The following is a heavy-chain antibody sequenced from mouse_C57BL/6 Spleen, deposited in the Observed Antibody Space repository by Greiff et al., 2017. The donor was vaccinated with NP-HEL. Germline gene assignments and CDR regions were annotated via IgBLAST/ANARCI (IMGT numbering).Heavy chain of an antibody. J-gene: IGHJ2*01. Sequence: EVQVVESGGGLVKPGGSLKLSCAASGFTFSSYAMSWVRQTPEKRLEWVATINDGGSYTYYPDNVKGRFTISRDNAKNNLYLQMSHLKSEDTAMYYCARGEDYYGSSLFDYWGQGTTLTVSS. CDR3: ARGEDYYGSSLFDY. CDR2: INDGGSYT. CDR1: GFTFSSYA. D-gene: IGHD1-1*01. V-gene: IGHV5-4*01.